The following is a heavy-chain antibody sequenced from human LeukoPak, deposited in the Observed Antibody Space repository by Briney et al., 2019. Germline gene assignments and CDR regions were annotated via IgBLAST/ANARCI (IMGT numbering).Heavy chain of an antibody. Sequence: SETLSLTCTVSGDSISSSSYYWGWIRQPPGKGLEWIGIIYYSGSTYYNPSLRSRLTISLDTSKNQFSLTLSSVTAADTAVYYCARLQYYYDSNGYYSLYYFDYWGQGTVVTVSS. V-gene: IGHV4-39*01. D-gene: IGHD3-22*01. CDR3: ARLQYYYDSNGYYSLYYFDY. CDR1: GDSISSSSYY. CDR2: IYYSGST. J-gene: IGHJ4*02.